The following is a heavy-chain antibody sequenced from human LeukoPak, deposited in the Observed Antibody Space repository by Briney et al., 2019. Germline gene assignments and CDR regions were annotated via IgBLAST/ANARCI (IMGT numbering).Heavy chain of an antibody. CDR2: ISAYNGNT. Sequence: ASVKVSCKASGYTFTSYGISWVRQAPGQGLEWMGWISAYNGNTNYAQKLQGRVTMTTDTSTSTAYMELRSLRSDDTAVYYCARDYHGSGSLNWFDPWGQGTLVTVSS. CDR3: ARDYHGSGSLNWFDP. CDR1: GYTFTSYG. D-gene: IGHD3-10*01. J-gene: IGHJ5*02. V-gene: IGHV1-18*04.